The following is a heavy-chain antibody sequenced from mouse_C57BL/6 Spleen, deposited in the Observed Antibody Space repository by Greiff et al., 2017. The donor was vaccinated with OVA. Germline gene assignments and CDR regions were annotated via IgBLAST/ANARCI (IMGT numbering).Heavy chain of an antibody. V-gene: IGHV1-50*01. J-gene: IGHJ4*01. CDR1: GYTFTSYW. Sequence: QVQLQQPGAELVKPGASVKLSCKASGYTFTSYWMQWVKQRPGQGLEWIGEIDPSDGYTNYNQKFKGKATLTVDPSSSTAYMQLSSLTAEDAAVYDGARRRGSSRYYAMDYWGQGTSVTVSS. CDR2: IDPSDGYT. CDR3: ARRRGSSRYYAMDY. D-gene: IGHD1-1*01.